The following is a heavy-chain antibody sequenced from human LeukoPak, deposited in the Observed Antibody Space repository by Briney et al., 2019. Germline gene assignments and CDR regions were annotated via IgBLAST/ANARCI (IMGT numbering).Heavy chain of an antibody. D-gene: IGHD3-16*01. CDR1: GGSISSYY. CDR3: ARSWGLADAFDI. V-gene: IGHV4-59*01. J-gene: IGHJ3*02. CDR2: IHYSGST. Sequence: SETLSLTCTVSGGSISSYYWSWIRQPPGKGLEWIGYIHYSGSTNYNPSLKSRATISVDTSKNQFSLKLSSVTAADTAVYYCARSWGLADAFDIWGQGTMVTVSS.